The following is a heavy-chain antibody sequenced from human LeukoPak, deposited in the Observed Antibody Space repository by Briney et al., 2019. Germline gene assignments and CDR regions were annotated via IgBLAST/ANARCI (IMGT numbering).Heavy chain of an antibody. CDR2: IDHSGST. CDR3: ARGVARSSKFHFSYYFDY. CDR1: ADSISSSNSY. Sequence: SETVSLTSTVSADSISSSNSYWGCIRQPPGKGLERIGSIDHSGSTYYNPSLKSRVTISVDTSKNQFSLKLSSVTAADTAVYYCARGVARSSKFHFSYYFDYWGQGTLVTVSS. J-gene: IGHJ4*02. V-gene: IGHV4-39*07. D-gene: IGHD6-6*01.